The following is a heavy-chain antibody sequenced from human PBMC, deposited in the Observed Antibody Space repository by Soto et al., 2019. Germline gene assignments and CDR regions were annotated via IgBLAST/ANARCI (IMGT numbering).Heavy chain of an antibody. CDR2: ISAYNGNT. V-gene: IGHV1-18*01. CDR3: ARDWAAAGPSIPALLPEY. J-gene: IGHJ4*02. CDR1: GYTFTSYG. D-gene: IGHD6-13*01. Sequence: ASVKVSCKASGYTFTSYGISWVRQAPGQGLEWMGWISAYNGNTNYAQKLQGRATMTTDTSTSTAYMELRSLRSDDTAVYYCARDWAAAGPSIPALLPEYWGQG.